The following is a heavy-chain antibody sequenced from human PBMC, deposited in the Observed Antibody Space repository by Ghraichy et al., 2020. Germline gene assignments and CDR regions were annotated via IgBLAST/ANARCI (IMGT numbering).Heavy chain of an antibody. CDR2: NYYSGST. V-gene: IGHV4-59*01. CDR3: ARVGGYSGYDPPSRRGYYYYAMDF. J-gene: IGHJ6*02. CDR1: GGSISSYY. Sequence: SQTLSLTCTVSGGSISSYYWRWIRQPPGKELEWIGYNYYSGSTNYNPSLKSRVTITVDTSKSQYSLKLSSVTAADTAVYYCARVGGYSGYDPPSRRGYYYYAMDFWGQGSTFTVS. D-gene: IGHD5-12*01.